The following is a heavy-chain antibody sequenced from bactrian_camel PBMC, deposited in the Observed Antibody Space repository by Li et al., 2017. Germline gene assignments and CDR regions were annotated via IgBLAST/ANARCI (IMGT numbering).Heavy chain of an antibody. CDR3: AADPDGDGYCYPPDDHY. CDR1: GGFFGGVC. Sequence: VQLVESGGGSVQAGGSLRLSCAQSGGFFGGVCMAWFRQSPGKEPEGVAAIYTGGGNAYYADSVKGRFTISRDNAKNTLYLQMNSLKPEDTATYYCAADPDGDGYCYPPDDHYWGRGTQVTVS. CDR2: IYTGGGNA. D-gene: IGHD2*01. J-gene: IGHJ4*01. V-gene: IGHV3S1*01.